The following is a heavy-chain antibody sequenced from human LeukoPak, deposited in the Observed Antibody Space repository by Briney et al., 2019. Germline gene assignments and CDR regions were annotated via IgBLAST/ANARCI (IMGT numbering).Heavy chain of an antibody. CDR2: MYYSGST. V-gene: IGHV4-39*01. CDR3: ARHFDRDGYKSNAFDI. CDR1: GGSFSSSSHY. D-gene: IGHD5-24*01. Sequence: PSETVSLTCTVSGGSFSSSSHYWGWARQPPGKGLEWIGSMYYSGSTYYNASLRSRVTISVDTSRDQFSLKLSSVTAADTAVYYCARHFDRDGYKSNAFDIWGQGTMVTVSS. J-gene: IGHJ3*02.